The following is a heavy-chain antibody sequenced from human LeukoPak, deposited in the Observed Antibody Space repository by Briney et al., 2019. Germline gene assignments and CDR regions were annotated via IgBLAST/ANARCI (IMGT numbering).Heavy chain of an antibody. Sequence: GGSLRLSCAASGFTFSSYSMNWVRQAPGKGLEWVSSISSSSSYIYYADSVKGRFTISRDNAKNSLYLQMNSLRAEDTAVYYCARESDANWFDPWGQGTLVTVSS. CDR3: ARESDANWFDP. CDR1: GFTFSSYS. CDR2: ISSSSSYI. V-gene: IGHV3-21*01. J-gene: IGHJ5*02.